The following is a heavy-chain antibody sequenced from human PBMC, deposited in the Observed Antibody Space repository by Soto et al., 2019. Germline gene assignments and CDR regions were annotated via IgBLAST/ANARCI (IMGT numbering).Heavy chain of an antibody. J-gene: IGHJ5*02. CDR1: GFIFSSYV. CDR3: ARAPRGYCSSTSCSQNWFDP. Sequence: SLRLSCVASGFIFSSYVMHWVRQAPGKGLEWVAVISYDGSNKYYADSVKGRFTISRDNSKNTLYLQMNSLRAEDTAVYYCARAPRGYCSSTSCSQNWFDPWGQGTLVTVSS. D-gene: IGHD2-2*01. CDR2: ISYDGSNK. V-gene: IGHV3-30-3*01.